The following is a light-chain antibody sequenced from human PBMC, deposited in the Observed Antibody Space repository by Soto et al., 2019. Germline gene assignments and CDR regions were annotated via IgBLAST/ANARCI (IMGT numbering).Light chain of an antibody. V-gene: IGKV3-20*01. Sequence: EIVLTQSPDTLSLSPGERATLSCRASQSVSSSYLAWYQQKPGQAPRLLIYGASRRSTGIQDRFSGSGSGTDFTLTISRPEPEDLAVYYCQHYGSEPPLFTFGPGTKVDIK. CDR3: QHYGSEPPLFT. J-gene: IGKJ3*01. CDR1: QSVSSSY. CDR2: GAS.